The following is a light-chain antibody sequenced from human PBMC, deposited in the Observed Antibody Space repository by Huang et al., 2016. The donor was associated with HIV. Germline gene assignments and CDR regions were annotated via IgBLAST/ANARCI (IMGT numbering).Light chain of an antibody. CDR1: QSVSNT. CDR2: GAS. Sequence: EIVMTQSPATLSLSPGERATLSCRASQSVSNTLAWYQQKPGQSPRLLIYGASTRATGIPARFSGSGSGTEFTLTISSLQSEDVAVYYCQQYNNWPITFGQGTRLEI. CDR3: QQYNNWPIT. J-gene: IGKJ5*01. V-gene: IGKV3-15*01.